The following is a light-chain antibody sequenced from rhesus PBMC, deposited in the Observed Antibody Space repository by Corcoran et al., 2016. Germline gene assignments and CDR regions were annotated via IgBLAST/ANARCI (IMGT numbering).Light chain of an antibody. V-gene: IGKV1-25*01. CDR1: QGITDD. CDR2: EAS. Sequence: DIQMTQSPSSLSASVGDRVTISCRASQGITDDLAWYQLKPGETPKLRIYEASTLQSGIPSRFSGNGSGTDFTLTISSLQPEDFATYYCQHYYNTPWTFGQGTKVEIK. J-gene: IGKJ1*01. CDR3: QHYYNTPWT.